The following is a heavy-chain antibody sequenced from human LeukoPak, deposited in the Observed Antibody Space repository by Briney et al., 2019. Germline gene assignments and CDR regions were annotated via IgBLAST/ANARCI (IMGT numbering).Heavy chain of an antibody. CDR1: GGSISSYY. Sequence: PSETLSHTCTVSGGSISSYYWSWIRQPPGKGLEWIGYIYYSGTTYYNPSLKSRVTISVDTSKNQLSLKLTSLTAADTAVYYCARDRSSWGLDCWGQGTLVTVSS. CDR3: ARDRSSWGLDC. CDR2: IYYSGTT. J-gene: IGHJ4*02. V-gene: IGHV4-59*12. D-gene: IGHD7-27*01.